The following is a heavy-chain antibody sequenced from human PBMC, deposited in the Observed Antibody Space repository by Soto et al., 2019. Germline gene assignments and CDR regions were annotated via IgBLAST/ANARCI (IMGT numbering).Heavy chain of an antibody. CDR3: ARGDYYDSSGYYYGYFDY. J-gene: IGHJ4*02. D-gene: IGHD3-22*01. CDR2: ISSSSSYI. CDR1: GFTFSSYS. Sequence: PGGSLRLSCAASGFTFSSYSMNWVRQAPGKGLEWVSSISSSSSYIYYADSVKGRFTISRDNAKNSLYLQMNSLRAEDTAVYYCARGDYYDSSGYYYGYFDYWGQGTLVTVSS. V-gene: IGHV3-21*01.